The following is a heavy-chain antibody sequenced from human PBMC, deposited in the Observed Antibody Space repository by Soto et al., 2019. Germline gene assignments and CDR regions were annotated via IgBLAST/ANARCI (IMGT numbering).Heavy chain of an antibody. J-gene: IGHJ4*02. Sequence: QLQLQESGPGLVKPSETLSLTCTVSGGSISSSSYYWGWIRQPPGKGLEWIGSIYYSGSTYYNPSLKSRVPISVGNAKNQFSPKVSFLAGGEPAGDYCARRGKQSGGVNVNWGQGTLVTVSS. CDR2: IYYSGST. D-gene: IGHD3-16*02. CDR1: GGSISSSSYY. CDR3: ARRGKQSGGVNVN. V-gene: IGHV4-39*01.